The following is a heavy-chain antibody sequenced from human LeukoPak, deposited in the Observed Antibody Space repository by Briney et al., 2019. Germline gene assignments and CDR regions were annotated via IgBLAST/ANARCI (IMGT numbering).Heavy chain of an antibody. Sequence: GASVKVSCKASGYTFTSYAMHWVRQAPGQRLEWMGWINAGNGNTKYSQKFQGRVTITRDTSASTAYMELSSLRSEDTAVYYCARENYCDSSGYRYYFDYWGQGTLVTVSS. J-gene: IGHJ4*02. CDR3: ARENYCDSSGYRYYFDY. CDR1: GYTFTSYA. V-gene: IGHV1-3*01. CDR2: INAGNGNT. D-gene: IGHD3-22*01.